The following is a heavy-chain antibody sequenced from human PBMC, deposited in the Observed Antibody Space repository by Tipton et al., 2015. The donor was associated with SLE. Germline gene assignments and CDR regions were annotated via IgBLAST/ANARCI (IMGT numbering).Heavy chain of an antibody. CDR2: ISSSGSTI. CDR1: GFTSSSYE. D-gene: IGHD3-22*01. J-gene: IGHJ1*01. V-gene: IGHV3-48*03. Sequence: SLRLSCAASGFTSSSYEMNWVRQAPGKGLEWVSYISSSGSTIYYADSVKGRFTISRDNAKNSLYLQMNSLRAEDTAVYYCARDSRYYPLGSGAEYFQHWGQGTLVTVSS. CDR3: ARDSRYYPLGSGAEYFQH.